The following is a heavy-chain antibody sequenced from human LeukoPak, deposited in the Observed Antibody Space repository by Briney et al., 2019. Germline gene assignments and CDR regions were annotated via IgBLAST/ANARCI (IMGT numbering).Heavy chain of an antibody. CDR3: ARYSSSWTGDWFDP. J-gene: IGHJ5*02. Sequence: SETLSLTCTVSGGSISSCYWSWIRQPPGKGLEWIGYIYYSGSTNYNPSLKSRVTISVDTSKNQFSLKLSSVTAADTAVYYCARYSSSWTGDWFDPWGQGTLVTVSS. V-gene: IGHV4-59*08. CDR1: GGSISSCY. D-gene: IGHD6-13*01. CDR2: IYYSGST.